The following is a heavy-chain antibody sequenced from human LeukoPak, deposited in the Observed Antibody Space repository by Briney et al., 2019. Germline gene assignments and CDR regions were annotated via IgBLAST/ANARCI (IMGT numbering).Heavy chain of an antibody. Sequence: SETLSLTCTVSGGSISSYYWGWIRQPPGKGLGWIGYIYYSGSTYYNPSLKSRVTISVDTSKNQFSLKLSSVTAADTAVYYCARQESDYYDSSGYYGFDYWGQGTLVTVSS. CDR1: GGSISSYY. V-gene: IGHV4-30-4*01. CDR2: IYYSGST. J-gene: IGHJ4*02. CDR3: ARQESDYYDSSGYYGFDY. D-gene: IGHD3-22*01.